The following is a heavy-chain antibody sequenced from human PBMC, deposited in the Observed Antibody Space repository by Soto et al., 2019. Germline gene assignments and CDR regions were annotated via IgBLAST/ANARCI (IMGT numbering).Heavy chain of an antibody. D-gene: IGHD6-19*01. V-gene: IGHV1-2*02. CDR3: ARGLYYYGLDV. Sequence: ASVKVSCKASGGTFSSYAISWVRQAPGQGLEWMGWINPNSGATNYAQRFQGRVTMTRATSINTAYMELSWLRSDDTAVYYCARGLYYYGLDVWGQGTTVTVSS. CDR1: GGTFSSYA. J-gene: IGHJ6*02. CDR2: INPNSGAT.